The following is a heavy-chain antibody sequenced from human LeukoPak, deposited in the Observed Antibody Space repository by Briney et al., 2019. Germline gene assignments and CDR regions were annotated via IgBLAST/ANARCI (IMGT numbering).Heavy chain of an antibody. V-gene: IGHV1-58*01. CDR3: AAEAAYYYDSRDAFDL. Sequence: AASVKVSSKASGFTFTSSAVQWVRPARGQRLEWIGWIVVGSGNTNYAQKFQERVTITRDMSTSLVYMELSSLRSEDTAVYYCAAEAAYYYDSRDAFDLGPQSTVVTVSS. CDR2: IVVGSGNT. J-gene: IGHJ3*01. CDR1: GFTFTSSA. D-gene: IGHD3-22*01.